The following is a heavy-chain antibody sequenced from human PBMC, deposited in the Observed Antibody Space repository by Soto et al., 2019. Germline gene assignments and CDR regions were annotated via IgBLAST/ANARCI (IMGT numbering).Heavy chain of an antibody. Sequence: PGGSLRLSCAASGLTFSSYAMSWVRKAPGKGLEWVSAISGSGGSTYYADSVKGRFTISRDNSKNTLYLQMNSLRAEDTAVYYCAKVGASQYNWFDPWGQGTLVTVSS. V-gene: IGHV3-23*01. J-gene: IGHJ5*02. D-gene: IGHD1-26*01. CDR1: GLTFSSYA. CDR2: ISGSGGST. CDR3: AKVGASQYNWFDP.